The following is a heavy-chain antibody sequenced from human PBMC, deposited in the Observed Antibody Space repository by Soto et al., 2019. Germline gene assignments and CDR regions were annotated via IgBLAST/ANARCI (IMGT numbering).Heavy chain of an antibody. CDR3: ARDSLYASGGYSYFAY. Sequence: SETLSLTCIVSGGSISSGRYYWSWIRQHPGKGLEWIGYISSSGITDYNPSLKSRLAISVATSKNQFSLRLSSVTAADTAVYYCARDSLYASGGYSYFAYWGQGALVTVSS. D-gene: IGHD3-10*01. J-gene: IGHJ4*02. CDR1: GGSISSGRYY. CDR2: ISSSGIT. V-gene: IGHV4-31*03.